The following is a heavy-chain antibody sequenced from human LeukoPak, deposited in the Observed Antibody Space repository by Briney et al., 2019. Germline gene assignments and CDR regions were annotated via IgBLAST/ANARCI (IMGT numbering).Heavy chain of an antibody. CDR1: GGTFNSYS. V-gene: IGHV1-69*13. CDR3: ARERGSGSFG. D-gene: IGHD3-10*01. Sequence: ASVKVSCKASGGTFNSYSINRVRTAPGQGPEWMGGIIPIFGTANYAQKFQGRVTITADESTSTAYMELSSLRSEDTAVYYCARERGSGSFGWGQGTLVTVSS. J-gene: IGHJ4*02. CDR2: IIPIFGTA.